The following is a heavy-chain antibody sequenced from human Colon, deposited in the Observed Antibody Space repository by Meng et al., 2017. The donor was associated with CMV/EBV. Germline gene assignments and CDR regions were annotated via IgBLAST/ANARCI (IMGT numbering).Heavy chain of an antibody. Sequence: GESLKISCAASGFTFSDYYITWIRQAPGKGLEWVSYISASGSAIYYADSVKGRFTISRDNAKNSLYLQMNSLRAEDTAVYYCARDHRGRPHDYWGQGTLVTVSS. CDR3: ARDHRGRPHDY. D-gene: IGHD1-14*01. V-gene: IGHV3-11*04. CDR2: ISASGSAI. J-gene: IGHJ4*02. CDR1: GFTFSDYY.